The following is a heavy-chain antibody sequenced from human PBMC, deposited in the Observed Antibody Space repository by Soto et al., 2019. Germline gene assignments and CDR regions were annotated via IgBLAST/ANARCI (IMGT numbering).Heavy chain of an antibody. CDR3: ARDIPEVRGGDCYSGYYYYGMDV. J-gene: IGHJ6*02. CDR1: GGTFSSYA. CDR2: IIPIFGTA. V-gene: IGHV1-69*01. Sequence: QVQLVQSGAEVKKPGSSVKVSCKASGGTFSSYAISWVRQATGQGLEWMEGIIPIFGTANYAQKFQGRVTITADESTSTAYMELSSLRSEDTAVYYCARDIPEVRGGDCYSGYYYYGMDVWGQGTTVTVSS. D-gene: IGHD2-21*02.